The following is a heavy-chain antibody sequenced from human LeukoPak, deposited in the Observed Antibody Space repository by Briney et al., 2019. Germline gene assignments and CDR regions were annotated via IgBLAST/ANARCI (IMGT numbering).Heavy chain of an antibody. CDR2: IYYSGST. CDR3: ARGRYTYGGAVGDYFDY. D-gene: IGHD5-18*01. CDR1: GGSISSSSYY. V-gene: IGHV4-39*07. Sequence: SETLSLTCTVSGGSISSSSYYWGWIRQPPGKGLEWIGSIYYSGSTYYNPSLKSRVTISVDTSKNQFSLKLSSVTAADTAVYYCARGRYTYGGAVGDYFDYWGQGTLVTVFS. J-gene: IGHJ4*02.